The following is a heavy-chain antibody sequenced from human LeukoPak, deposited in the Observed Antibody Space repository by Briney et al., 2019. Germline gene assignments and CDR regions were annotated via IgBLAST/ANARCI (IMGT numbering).Heavy chain of an antibody. CDR2: IRYDGSNK. Sequence: GGSLRLSCAASGFIFSNYAMHWVRQAPGKGLEWVTFIRYDGSNKYYAESVKGRFTISRDNSKNTLYLQMNSLRAEDTAVYYCAEAIHSSSSGVVDYWGQGTLVTVSS. CDR1: GFIFSNYA. CDR3: AEAIHSSSSGVVDY. D-gene: IGHD6-6*01. J-gene: IGHJ4*02. V-gene: IGHV3-30*02.